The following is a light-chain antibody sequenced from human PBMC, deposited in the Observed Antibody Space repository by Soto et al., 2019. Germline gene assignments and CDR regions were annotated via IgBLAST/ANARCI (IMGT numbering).Light chain of an antibody. J-gene: IGLJ2*01. CDR1: SSNIGSHT. CDR2: SNN. Sequence: QSVLTQPPSASGTPGQMITISCSGSSSNIGSHTVNWHQQVPGTAPKLLIYSNNERPSGVPDRFSGSKSGTSASLAISGLQSGDEADYYCAAWDDSLNGVIFGGGTKLTVL. CDR3: AAWDDSLNGVI. V-gene: IGLV1-44*01.